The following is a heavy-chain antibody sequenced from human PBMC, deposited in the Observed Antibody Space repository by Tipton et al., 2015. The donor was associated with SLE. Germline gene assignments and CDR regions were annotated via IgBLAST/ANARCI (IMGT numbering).Heavy chain of an antibody. CDR2: ISSSGYTI. V-gene: IGHV3-11*01. Sequence: SLRLSCAASGFTFSDYYMSWIRQAPGKGLEWVSYISSSGYTIYYADSVKGRFTISRDNAKKSLYLQMNSLRAEDTAVYYCARGFRIADTFDVWGQGTMVIVSS. D-gene: IGHD2-21*01. CDR3: ARGFRIADTFDV. CDR1: GFTFSDYY. J-gene: IGHJ3*01.